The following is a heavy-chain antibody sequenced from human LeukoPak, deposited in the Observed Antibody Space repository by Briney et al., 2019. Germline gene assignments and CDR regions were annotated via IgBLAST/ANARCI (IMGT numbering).Heavy chain of an antibody. CDR1: GGTFSSYA. Sequence: GASVKVSCKASGGTFSSYAISWVRQAPGQGLEWMGGIIPIFGTANYAQKFQGRVTITADESTSTAYMELSSLRSEDTAVYYCASRYCSGGSCYLEAAGAFDIWGQGTMVTVSS. D-gene: IGHD2-15*01. CDR3: ASRYCSGGSCYLEAAGAFDI. V-gene: IGHV1-69*13. J-gene: IGHJ3*02. CDR2: IIPIFGTA.